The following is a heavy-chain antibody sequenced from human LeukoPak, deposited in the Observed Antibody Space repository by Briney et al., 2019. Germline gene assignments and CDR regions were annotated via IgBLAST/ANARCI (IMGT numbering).Heavy chain of an antibody. V-gene: IGHV4-59*01. Sequence: PSETLSLTCTVSGGSISSYYWSWIRQPPGKGLEWVGYIYYSGSTNYNPSLKSRVTISVDTSKNQFSLKLSSVTAADTAVYYCARDRFSGSHYFDYRGQGTLGTVSA. CDR2: IYYSGST. CDR3: ARDRFSGSHYFDY. J-gene: IGHJ4*02. D-gene: IGHD1-26*01. CDR1: GGSISSYY.